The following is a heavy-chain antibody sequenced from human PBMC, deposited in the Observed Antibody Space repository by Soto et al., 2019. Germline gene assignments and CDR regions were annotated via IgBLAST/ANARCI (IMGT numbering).Heavy chain of an antibody. CDR3: ARDRVYYYDNSGYYSFDY. D-gene: IGHD3-22*01. CDR1: GFIFSNYA. J-gene: IGHJ4*02. Sequence: QVHLVESGGGVVQPGRSLRVSCAASGFIFSNYAMHWVRQAPGKGLEWVAVVSYDGSNQFYAESVKGRFTISRDSSKTTLYRQMNNLREEDTAVYYCARDRVYYYDNSGYYSFDYWGQGTLVIVSS. CDR2: VSYDGSNQ. V-gene: IGHV3-30-3*01.